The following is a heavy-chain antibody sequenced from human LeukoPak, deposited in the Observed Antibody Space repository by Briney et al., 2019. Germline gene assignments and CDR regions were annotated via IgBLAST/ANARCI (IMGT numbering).Heavy chain of an antibody. CDR2: IYSGGST. V-gene: IGHV3-53*05. CDR1: GFTVSSNY. D-gene: IGHD6-13*01. Sequence: GGSLRLSCAASGFTVSSNYMSWVRQAPGKGLEWVSVIYSGGSTYYADSVKGRFTISRDNSKNTVYLQMNSLRNEDTAVYYCAKEGVTTAGILDFWGQGTLVTVSS. J-gene: IGHJ4*02. CDR3: AKEGVTTAGILDF.